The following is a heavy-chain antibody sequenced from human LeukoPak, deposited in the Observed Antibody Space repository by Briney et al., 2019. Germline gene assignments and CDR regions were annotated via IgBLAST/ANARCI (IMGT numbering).Heavy chain of an antibody. CDR3: AREDCSSWYGYAFDI. CDR1: GFTFSSYW. V-gene: IGHV3-74*01. CDR2: INSDGSST. Sequence: GGSLRLSCAASGFTFSSYWMHWVRQAPGKGLVWVSRINSDGSSTSYADSVKGRFTISRDNAKNTLYLQMNSLRAEDTAVYYCAREDCSSWYGYAFDIWGQGTMVTVSS. D-gene: IGHD6-13*01. J-gene: IGHJ3*02.